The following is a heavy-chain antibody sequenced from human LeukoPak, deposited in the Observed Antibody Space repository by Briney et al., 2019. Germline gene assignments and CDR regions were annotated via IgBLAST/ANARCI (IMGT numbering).Heavy chain of an antibody. CDR1: GGSFSGYY. D-gene: IGHD3-22*01. CDR2: INHSGST. J-gene: IGHJ4*02. CDR3: ARGPGYYDSSGLIDY. Sequence: SETLSLTCAVYGGSFSGYYWSWIRQPPGKGLEWIGEINHSGSTNYNPSLKSRVTISVDTSKNQFSLKLSSVTAADTAVYYCARGPGYYDSSGLIDYWGQGTLSPSPQ. V-gene: IGHV4-34*01.